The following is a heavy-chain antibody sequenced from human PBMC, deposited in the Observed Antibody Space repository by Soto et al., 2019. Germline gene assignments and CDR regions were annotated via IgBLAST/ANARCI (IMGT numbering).Heavy chain of an antibody. V-gene: IGHV3-23*01. Sequence: GGSLRLSCGASGFTLSSYAMSWVRQAPGKGLEWVSAISGRGGSTYYADSVKGRFTISRDNSKNSLYLQMNSLRAEDTAVYYCAKDPDSSGYYYFDYWGQGTLVTVSS. CDR3: AKDPDSSGYYYFDY. J-gene: IGHJ4*02. CDR2: ISGRGGST. CDR1: GFTLSSYA. D-gene: IGHD3-22*01.